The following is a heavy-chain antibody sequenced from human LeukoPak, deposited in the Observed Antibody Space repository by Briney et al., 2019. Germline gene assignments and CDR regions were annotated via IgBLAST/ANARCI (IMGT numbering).Heavy chain of an antibody. CDR2: IWYDGSNK. V-gene: IGHV3-33*01. J-gene: IGHJ4*02. CDR3: ARDSSAYGDYVGAFDY. Sequence: LVESGGGVVQPGRSLRLSCAASGFTFSSYGMHWVRQAPGKGLEWVAVIWYDGSNKYYADSVKGRFTISRDNSKNTLYLQMNSLRAEDTAVYYCARDSSAYGDYVGAFDYWGQGTLVTVSS. CDR1: GFTFSSYG. D-gene: IGHD4-17*01.